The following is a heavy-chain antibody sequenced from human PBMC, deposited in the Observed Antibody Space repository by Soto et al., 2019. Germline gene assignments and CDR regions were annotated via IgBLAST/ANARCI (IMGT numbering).Heavy chain of an antibody. V-gene: IGHV3-23*01. Sequence: GGSLRLSCAASGFTVSSNYMSWVRQAPGKGLEWVSGISGGGASTYYADSVRGRFTISRDNSKNTLYLQMNSLRAEDTALYYCAKDLIAAGGVEVFDIWGQGTMVTVSS. CDR1: GFTVSSNY. CDR3: AKDLIAAGGVEVFDI. J-gene: IGHJ3*02. CDR2: ISGGGAST. D-gene: IGHD6-13*01.